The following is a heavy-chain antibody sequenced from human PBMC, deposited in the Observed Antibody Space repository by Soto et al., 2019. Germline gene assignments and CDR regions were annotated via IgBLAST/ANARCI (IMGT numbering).Heavy chain of an antibody. CDR2: IYYSGST. CDR3: ASLYSPFFGVVTRGPRFDY. D-gene: IGHD3-3*01. V-gene: IGHV4-31*03. J-gene: IGHJ4*02. Sequence: PSETLSLTCTFSGGSISSGGYYWSWLRQHPGKGLEWIGYIYYSGSTYYNPSLKSRVTISVDTSKNQFSPKLSSVTAADTAVYYCASLYSPFFGVVTRGPRFDYWGQGTLVTVSS. CDR1: GGSISSGGYY.